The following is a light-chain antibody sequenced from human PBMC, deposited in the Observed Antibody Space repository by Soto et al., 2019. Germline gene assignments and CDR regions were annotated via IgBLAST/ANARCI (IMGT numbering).Light chain of an antibody. J-gene: IGKJ1*01. V-gene: IGKV3-15*01. CDR3: QQYNSYPWT. CDR2: GAF. Sequence: EIVMTQSPATLSVSPGERATLSCRASQSVRSSLAWYQQKPGQDPNLLIYGAFTRANGIPTRFSSSGSATEFTLLISSLQPGDFATYYCQQYNSYPWTFGQGTKVDIK. CDR1: QSVRSS.